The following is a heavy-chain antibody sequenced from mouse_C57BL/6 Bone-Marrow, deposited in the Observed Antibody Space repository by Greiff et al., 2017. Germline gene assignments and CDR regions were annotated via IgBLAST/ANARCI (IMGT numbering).Heavy chain of an antibody. D-gene: IGHD2-13*01. J-gene: IGHJ3*01. CDR1: GFTFSSYA. V-gene: IGHV5-4*03. CDR2: ISVGGSYT. CDR3: ARALTGDEGFAD. Sequence: EVKLVESGGGLVKPGGSLKLSCAASGFTFSSYAMSWVRQTPEKRLEWVATISVGGSYTYYPDNVKGRFTISRDNAKNNRYLQMSHLKSEDTAMYYCARALTGDEGFADWGQGTLVTVSA.